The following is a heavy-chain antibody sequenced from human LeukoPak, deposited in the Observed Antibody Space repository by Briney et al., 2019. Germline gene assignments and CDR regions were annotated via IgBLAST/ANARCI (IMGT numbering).Heavy chain of an antibody. J-gene: IGHJ4*02. V-gene: IGHV4-34*01. CDR2: INHSGST. CDR1: GGSFSGYY. CDR3: ARGRSSGGSYYGSDY. Sequence: PSETLSLTCAVYGGSFSGYYWSWIRQPPGKGLEWIGEINHSGSTNYNPSLTSRVTISVDTSKNQFSLKLSSVTAADTAVYYCARGRSSGGSYYGSDYWGQGTLVTVSS. D-gene: IGHD1-26*01.